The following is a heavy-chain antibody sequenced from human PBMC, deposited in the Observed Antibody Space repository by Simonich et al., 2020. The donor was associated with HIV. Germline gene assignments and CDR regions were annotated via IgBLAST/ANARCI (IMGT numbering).Heavy chain of an antibody. CDR1: GGFLSGHY. J-gene: IGHJ6*03. D-gene: IGHD1-1*01. CDR2: INHSGST. Sequence: QVQLQQWGAGLLKPSETLSLTCAVYGGFLSGHYWSWIRQPPGKGLEWIGEINHSGSTNYNPSLKSRVTISVDTSKNQFSLKLSSVTAADTAVYSCARGIPRNYYYFYYMDVWGKGTTVIVSS. CDR3: ARGIPRNYYYFYYMDV. V-gene: IGHV4-34*01.